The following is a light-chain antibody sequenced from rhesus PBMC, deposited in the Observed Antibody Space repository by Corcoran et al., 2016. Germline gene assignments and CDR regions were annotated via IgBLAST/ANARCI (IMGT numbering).Light chain of an antibody. J-gene: IGKJ4*01. V-gene: IGKV3-35*01. CDR1: QSVNYN. CDR3: QQESNWLLS. CDR2: DAS. Sequence: EIVMTQSPATLSLSPGERGTLSCRASQSVNYNLAWYHQKPGQVPRLLIYDASNRATGIPDRFSGSGSGTDFTRTISSLEPEDVGVYYCQQESNWLLSFGGGTKVEIK.